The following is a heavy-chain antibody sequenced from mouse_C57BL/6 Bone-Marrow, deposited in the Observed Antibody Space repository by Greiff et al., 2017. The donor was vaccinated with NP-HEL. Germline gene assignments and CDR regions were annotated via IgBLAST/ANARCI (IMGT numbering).Heavy chain of an antibody. CDR2: IYPRSGNT. CDR3: ARRDSSGYRAWFAY. D-gene: IGHD3-2*02. Sequence: QVQLQQSGAELARPGASVKLSCKASGYTFTSYGISWVKQRTGQGLEWIGEIYPRSGNTYYNEKFKGKATLTADKSASTAYMELRSLTSEDSAVYFCARRDSSGYRAWFAYWGQGTLVTVSA. V-gene: IGHV1-81*01. J-gene: IGHJ3*01. CDR1: GYTFTSYG.